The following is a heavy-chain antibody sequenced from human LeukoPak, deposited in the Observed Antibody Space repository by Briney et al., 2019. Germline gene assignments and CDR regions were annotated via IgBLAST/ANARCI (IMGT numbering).Heavy chain of an antibody. CDR2: IYYSGST. J-gene: IGHJ6*02. V-gene: IGHV4-59*01. CDR1: GGSISSYY. CDR3: ARVEGGGLVDV. Sequence: SETLSLTCTVSGGSISSYYWSWIRQPPGKGLEWIGYIYYSGSTNYNPSLKSRVTISVDTSKNQFSLKLSSVTAADTAAYYCARVEGGGLVDVWGQGTTVTVSS. D-gene: IGHD3-16*01.